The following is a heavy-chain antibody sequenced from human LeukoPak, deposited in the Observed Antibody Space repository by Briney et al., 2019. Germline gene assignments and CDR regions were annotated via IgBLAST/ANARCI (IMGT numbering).Heavy chain of an antibody. D-gene: IGHD3-10*01. V-gene: IGHV1-8*01. CDR2: MNPNSGNT. Sequence: ASVKVSCKASGYTFTSYDINWVRQATGQGLEWMGWMNPNSGNTGYAQKFQGRVTMTRDTSISTAYMELSSLRSEDTAVYYCARGMVRGATRALGYWGQGTLVTVSS. CDR1: GYTFTSYD. J-gene: IGHJ4*02. CDR3: ARGMVRGATRALGY.